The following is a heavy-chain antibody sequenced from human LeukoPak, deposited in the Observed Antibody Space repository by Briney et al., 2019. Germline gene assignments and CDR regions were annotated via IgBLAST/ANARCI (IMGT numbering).Heavy chain of an antibody. CDR2: MSSSGGKT. CDR1: GFTFSSYA. D-gene: IGHD3-22*01. CDR3: VKGAESYCDSRSDY. J-gene: IGHJ4*02. Sequence: HPGGSLRLSCSASGFTFSSYAMHWVRQAPGKGLECVSGMSSSGGKTYYADSMKGRVIISRDNSKNTLYLQLSSLTPEDTAVYFCVKGAESYCDSRSDYWGQGTLVTVSS. V-gene: IGHV3-64D*09.